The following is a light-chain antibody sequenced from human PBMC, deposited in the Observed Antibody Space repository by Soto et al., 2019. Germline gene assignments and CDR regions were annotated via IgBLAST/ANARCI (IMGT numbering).Light chain of an antibody. CDR1: SSDVGGYNY. V-gene: IGLV2-8*01. CDR3: NSYAGSNNLV. J-gene: IGLJ2*01. CDR2: DVS. Sequence: QSVLTQPPSASGSPGQSVTISCTGTSSDVGGYNYVSWYQQHPGKAPKLMIYDVSKRPSGVPDRFSGSKSGNTASLTVSGLQAEDEADYYCNSYAGSNNLVFGGGTKLNVL.